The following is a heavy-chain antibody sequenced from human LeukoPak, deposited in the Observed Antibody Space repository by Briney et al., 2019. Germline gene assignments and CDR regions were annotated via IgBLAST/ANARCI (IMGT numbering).Heavy chain of an antibody. D-gene: IGHD3-3*01. J-gene: IGHJ4*02. V-gene: IGHV3-74*01. Sequence: GGSLRLSCAASGFTFTTYWMHWVRQAPGKGLVWVSHINSDGSITSYADSVKGRFTISRDNAKNTLYLQMNSLRAEDTAVYYCARDYDDLGVDYWGQGTLVTVSS. CDR2: INSDGSIT. CDR3: ARDYDDLGVDY. CDR1: GFTFTTYW.